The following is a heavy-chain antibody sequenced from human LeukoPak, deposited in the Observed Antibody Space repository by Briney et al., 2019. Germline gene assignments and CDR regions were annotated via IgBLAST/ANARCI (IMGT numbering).Heavy chain of an antibody. CDR2: IYYSGST. Sequence: PSETLSLTCTVSGGSISSYYWSWIRQPPGKGLEWIGYIYYSGSTNYNPSLKSRVTISVDTSKNQFSLKLSSVTAADTAVYYCASLNSIVVVVAANWWGQGTLVTVSS. D-gene: IGHD2-15*01. V-gene: IGHV4-59*08. CDR1: GGSISSYY. J-gene: IGHJ4*02. CDR3: ASLNSIVVVVAANW.